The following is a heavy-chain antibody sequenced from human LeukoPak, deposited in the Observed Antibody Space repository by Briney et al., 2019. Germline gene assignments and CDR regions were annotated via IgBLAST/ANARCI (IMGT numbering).Heavy chain of an antibody. Sequence: ASVKVSCKVSGYTLTELSMHWVRQAPGKGLEWMGSFDPKDGETIYAQKFQGRVTMTEDTSTDTAYMELSSLRSEDTAVYYCARVGIAAAWYLFHDAFDIWGQGTMVTVSS. D-gene: IGHD6-13*01. CDR2: FDPKDGET. J-gene: IGHJ3*02. V-gene: IGHV1-24*01. CDR3: ARVGIAAAWYLFHDAFDI. CDR1: GYTLTELS.